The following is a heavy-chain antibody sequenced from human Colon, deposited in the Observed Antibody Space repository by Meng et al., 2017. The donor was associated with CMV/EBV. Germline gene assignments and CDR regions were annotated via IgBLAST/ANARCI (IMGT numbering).Heavy chain of an antibody. CDR1: GYTFSAYY. Sequence: ASVKVSCKASGYTFSAYYLHWVRQAPGQGLEWMGWVTPNSGGAKYAHNFEGRVSMTTDASINTAYMELSGLTSDDTAVYYCAREVVGATWFDIWGQGTLVTVSS. J-gene: IGHJ5*02. CDR3: AREVVGATWFDI. D-gene: IGHD1-26*01. V-gene: IGHV1-2*02. CDR2: VTPNSGGA.